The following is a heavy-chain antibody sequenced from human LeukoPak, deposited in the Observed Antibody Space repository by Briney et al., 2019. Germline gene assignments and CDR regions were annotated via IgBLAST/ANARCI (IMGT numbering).Heavy chain of an antibody. CDR2: IYYSGST. CDR3: ARGSTGRLFDY. Sequence: SETLSLTCAVSGGSISSGGYSWSWIRQPPGKGLEWIGYIYYSGSTYYNPSLKSRVTISVDTSKNQFSLKLSSVTAADTAVYYCARGSTGRLFDYWGQGTLVTVSS. CDR1: GGSISSGGYS. J-gene: IGHJ4*02. V-gene: IGHV4-30-4*07.